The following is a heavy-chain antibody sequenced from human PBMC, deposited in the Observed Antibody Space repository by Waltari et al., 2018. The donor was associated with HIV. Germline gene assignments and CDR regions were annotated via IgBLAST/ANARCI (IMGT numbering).Heavy chain of an antibody. CDR2: IIPILGIA. CDR3: ASGLDIVVVPAARSYGMDV. V-gene: IGHV1-69*04. D-gene: IGHD2-2*03. CDR1: GGTFSSYA. Sequence: QVQLVQSGAEVKKPGSSVKVSCKASGGTFSSYAISWVRQAPGQGLEWMGRIIPILGIANYAQKFQGRVTITADKSTSTAYMELSSLRSEDTAVYYCASGLDIVVVPAARSYGMDVWGQGTTVTVSS. J-gene: IGHJ6*02.